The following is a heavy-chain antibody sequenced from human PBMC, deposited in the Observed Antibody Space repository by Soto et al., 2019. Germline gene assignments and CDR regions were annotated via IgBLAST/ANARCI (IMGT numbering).Heavy chain of an antibody. CDR1: GYTFTSYA. V-gene: IGHV1-3*01. D-gene: IGHD3-22*01. Sequence: ASVKVSCRASGYTFTSYAMHWVRQAPGQRLEWMGWINAGNGNTKYSQKFQGRVTITRDTSASTAYMEPSSLRSEDTAVYYCARSYYYGSSYFDYWGQGTLVTVSS. J-gene: IGHJ4*02. CDR3: ARSYYYGSSYFDY. CDR2: INAGNGNT.